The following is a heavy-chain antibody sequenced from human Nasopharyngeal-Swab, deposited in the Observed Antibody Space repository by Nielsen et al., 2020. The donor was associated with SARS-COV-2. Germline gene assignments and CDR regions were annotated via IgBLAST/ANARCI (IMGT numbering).Heavy chain of an antibody. D-gene: IGHD4-17*01. Sequence: WVRQAPGQGLEWMGITNPKGGSTNYAQKFLGRITMTRDTPTTTVYMELSSLRSEDTAVYYCARDIGDYRSFAYWGQGTLVTVSS. CDR2: TNPKGGST. J-gene: IGHJ4*02. V-gene: IGHV1-46*01. CDR3: ARDIGDYRSFAY.